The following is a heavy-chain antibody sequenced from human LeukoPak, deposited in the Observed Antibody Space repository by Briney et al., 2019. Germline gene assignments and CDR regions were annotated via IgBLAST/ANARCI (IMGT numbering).Heavy chain of an antibody. V-gene: IGHV3-21*01. Sequence: PGGSLRVSCAASGCTFSSYSMNWVRQAPGKGLEWVSSISSSSSYIYYADSVKGRLTISRDNAKNSLYLQMNSLRAEDTAVYYCAKDRSKGSYGDEFDHWGQGTLVTVSS. CDR2: ISSSSSYI. J-gene: IGHJ4*02. D-gene: IGHD1-26*01. CDR1: GCTFSSYS. CDR3: AKDRSKGSYGDEFDH.